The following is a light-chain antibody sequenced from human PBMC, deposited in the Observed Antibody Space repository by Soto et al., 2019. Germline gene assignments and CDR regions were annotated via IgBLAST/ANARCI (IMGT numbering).Light chain of an antibody. CDR2: GTS. Sequence: EIVLTQSPGTLSLSPGERATLSCRASQSVSSSYLGWYQQKPGQAPRLLIYGTSSRATGIPDRFSGSGSGTDFLLTISRLEPEDFAVYYCQQYGSSPTFGQGTKVEI. V-gene: IGKV3-20*01. CDR3: QQYGSSPT. J-gene: IGKJ1*01. CDR1: QSVSSSY.